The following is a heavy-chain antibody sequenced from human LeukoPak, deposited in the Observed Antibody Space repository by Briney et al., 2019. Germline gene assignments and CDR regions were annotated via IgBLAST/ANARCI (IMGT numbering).Heavy chain of an antibody. Sequence: GGSLRLSCVASGFTFGSYSMTWVRQAPGKGLEWVSSMSNIGSHIYYADSVKGRFTISTNNAKNSLFLQMNSLRVEDTAIYYCAVSFRYLDLWGRGTLVTVSS. CDR1: GFTFGSYS. J-gene: IGHJ2*01. CDR3: AVSFRYLDL. CDR2: MSNIGSHI. V-gene: IGHV3-21*04.